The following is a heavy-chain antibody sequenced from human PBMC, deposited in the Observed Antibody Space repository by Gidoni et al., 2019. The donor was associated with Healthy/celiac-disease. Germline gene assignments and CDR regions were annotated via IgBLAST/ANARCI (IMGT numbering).Heavy chain of an antibody. CDR1: GSSFTSYW. D-gene: IGHD5-12*01. J-gene: IGHJ4*02. CDR2: IYPGDSDT. V-gene: IGHV5-51*01. Sequence: EVPLVQSGAEVKKPGASLKIACRGSGSSFTSYWIGWVRQMPGKGLEWMGIIYPGDSDTRYSPSFQGQVTISADKSISTAYLQWSSLKASDTAMYYCARPPVSGYSGYDYADPVDYWGQGTLVTVSS. CDR3: ARPPVSGYSGYDYADPVDY.